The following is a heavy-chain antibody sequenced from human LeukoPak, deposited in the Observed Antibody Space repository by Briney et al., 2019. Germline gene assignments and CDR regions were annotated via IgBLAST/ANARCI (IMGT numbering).Heavy chain of an antibody. V-gene: IGHV3-74*03. D-gene: IGHD6-19*01. Sequence: PGRSLRLSCAASGFTFSSYGMHWVRQAPGKGLVWVSRIKSDGSWTEYAGSVRGRFTISRDNAKNTLYLQMNSLRAEDTAVYYCARDADRIVVAGFDYWGQGTLVTVSS. CDR3: ARDADRIVVAGFDY. CDR2: IKSDGSWT. J-gene: IGHJ4*02. CDR1: GFTFSSYG.